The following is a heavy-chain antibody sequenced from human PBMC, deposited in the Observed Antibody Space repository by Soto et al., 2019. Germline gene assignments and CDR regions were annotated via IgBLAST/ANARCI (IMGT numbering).Heavy chain of an antibody. Sequence: GASVKVSCKASGYTFTSYYMHWVRQAPGQGLEWMGIINPSSGSTSYAQKFQGRVTMTRDTSTSTAYMELSSLRSEDTAVYYCARGSPTYFDFWSGYHPPSYYYYYMDVWGKGTTVTVSS. V-gene: IGHV1-46*01. CDR2: INPSSGST. CDR3: ARGSPTYFDFWSGYHPPSYYYYYMDV. J-gene: IGHJ6*03. CDR1: GYTFTSYY. D-gene: IGHD3-3*01.